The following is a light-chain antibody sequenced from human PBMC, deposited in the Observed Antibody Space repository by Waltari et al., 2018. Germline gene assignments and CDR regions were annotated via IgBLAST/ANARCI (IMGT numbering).Light chain of an antibody. V-gene: IGKV3-11*01. CDR1: QRVDSQ. CDR2: DVS. Sequence: EIVLTQSPATLSSSPGERATLSCRASQRVDSQLAWYQQQPGQAPRLLIHDVSNSATGVPARFSGSGSGTDFTLTISSLEPEDSAFYYCQQRYDWPITFGGGTKVEIK. CDR3: QQRYDWPIT. J-gene: IGKJ4*01.